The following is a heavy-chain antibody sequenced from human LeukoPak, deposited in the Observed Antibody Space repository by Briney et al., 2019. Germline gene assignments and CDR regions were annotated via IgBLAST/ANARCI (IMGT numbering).Heavy chain of an antibody. J-gene: IGHJ4*02. CDR3: AGGTHYYGSGLPDY. CDR2: IYYSGST. CDR1: GGSISSSSYY. D-gene: IGHD3-10*01. V-gene: IGHV4-39*07. Sequence: SETLSLTCTVSGGSISSSSYYWGWIRQPPGKGLEWIGSIYYSGSTYYNPSLKGRVTISVDTSKNQFSLKLSSVTAADTAVYYCAGGTHYYGSGLPDYWGQGTLVTVSS.